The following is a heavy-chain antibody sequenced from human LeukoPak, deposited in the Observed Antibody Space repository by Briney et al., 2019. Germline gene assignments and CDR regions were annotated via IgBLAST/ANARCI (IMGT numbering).Heavy chain of an antibody. Sequence: GASVKVSCKASGYTFTGYYMHWVRQAPGQGLEWMGWINPNSGGTNYAQKFQGRVTMTGDTSISTAYMELSRLRSDDTAVYYCARGVFRRAAAGRGSHYYYYMDVWGQGTMVTVSS. J-gene: IGHJ6*03. V-gene: IGHV1-2*02. CDR2: INPNSGGT. D-gene: IGHD6-13*01. CDR3: ARGVFRRAAAGRGSHYYYYMDV. CDR1: GYTFTGYY.